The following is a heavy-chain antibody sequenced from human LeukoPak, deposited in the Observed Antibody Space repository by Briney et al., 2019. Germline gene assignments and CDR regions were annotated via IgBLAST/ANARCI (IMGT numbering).Heavy chain of an antibody. V-gene: IGHV1-46*01. CDR1: GYTFTSYY. CDR2: INPSGGST. D-gene: IGHD2-15*01. Sequence: ASVKVSCKASGYTFTSYYMHWVRQAPGQGLEWMGIINPSGGSTSYAQKFQGRVTMTRDTSISTVYMELSNLTSDDTALYFCAKDEDTDTYDSFDIWGQGTMVTVSS. J-gene: IGHJ3*02. CDR3: AKDEDTDTYDSFDI.